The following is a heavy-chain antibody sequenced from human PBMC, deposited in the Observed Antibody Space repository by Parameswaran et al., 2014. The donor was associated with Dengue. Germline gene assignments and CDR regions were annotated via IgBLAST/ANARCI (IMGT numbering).Heavy chain of an antibody. CDR3: ARDHAWAFEY. V-gene: IGHV3-48*02. Sequence: VRRGSTEGDWEWISHSYIVNNNIEYADSVKGRFTISRDNARNSLYLQMNSLRDEDTAVYYCARDHAWAFEYWGQGVLVTVSS. CDR2: SYIVNNNI. J-gene: IGHJ4*02. D-gene: IGHD7-27*01.